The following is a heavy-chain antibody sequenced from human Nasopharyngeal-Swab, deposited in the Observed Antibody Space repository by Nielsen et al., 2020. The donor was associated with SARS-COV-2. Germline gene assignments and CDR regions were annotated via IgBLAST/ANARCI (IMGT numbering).Heavy chain of an antibody. J-gene: IGHJ6*02. CDR3: ARDRGAAMAGRGWIGGVYYYGMDV. CDR1: GYTFTSYD. V-gene: IGHV1-8*01. D-gene: IGHD5-18*01. CDR2: MNPNSGNT. Sequence: ASVKVSCKASGYTFTSYDINWVRQATGQGREWMGWMNPNSGNTGYAQKFQGRVTMTRNTSISTAYMELRSLRSEDTAVYYCARDRGAAMAGRGWIGGVYYYGMDVWGQGTTVTVSS.